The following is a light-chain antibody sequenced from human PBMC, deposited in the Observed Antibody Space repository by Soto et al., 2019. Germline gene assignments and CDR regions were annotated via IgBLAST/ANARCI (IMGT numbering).Light chain of an antibody. V-gene: IGKV3-11*01. CDR3: QQRSNWPPRT. CDR1: QSVSSY. CDR2: GAS. Sequence: EIVLTQSPGTLSLSPGERATLSCRASQSVSSYLAWYQQKPGQAPRLLIYGASTRATDIPARFSGSGSGTEFTLTISSLEPEDFAIYYCQQRSNWPPRTFGQGTKVDIK. J-gene: IGKJ2*01.